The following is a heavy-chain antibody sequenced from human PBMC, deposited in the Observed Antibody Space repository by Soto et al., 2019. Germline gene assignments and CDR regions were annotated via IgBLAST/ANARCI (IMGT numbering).Heavy chain of an antibody. CDR3: AIGITMVRVVIIQYFQH. Sequence: QVQLQESGPGLVKPSQTLSLTCTVSGGSISSGDYYWSWIRQPPGKGLEWIEYIYYSGSTYYNPSLKSRVTISVDTSKNQFSLKLRSVTAADTAVYYCAIGITMVRVVIIQYFQHWGQGTLVTVSS. J-gene: IGHJ1*01. D-gene: IGHD3-10*01. V-gene: IGHV4-30-4*01. CDR2: IYYSGST. CDR1: GGSISSGDYY.